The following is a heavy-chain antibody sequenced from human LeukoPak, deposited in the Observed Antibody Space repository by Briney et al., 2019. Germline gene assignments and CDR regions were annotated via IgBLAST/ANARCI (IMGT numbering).Heavy chain of an antibody. J-gene: IGHJ4*02. CDR3: ARLEMYNYDSSGYYLGGYFDY. Sequence: ASVKVSCKTSGYNFNNYGISWVRQAPGQGLEWMGWIRAYSGDTNYAQKLQGRVTMTTDTSTSTAYMELRSLRSDDTAVYYCARLEMYNYDSSGYYLGGYFDYWGQGTLVTVSS. CDR1: GYNFNNYG. CDR2: IRAYSGDT. V-gene: IGHV1-18*01. D-gene: IGHD3-22*01.